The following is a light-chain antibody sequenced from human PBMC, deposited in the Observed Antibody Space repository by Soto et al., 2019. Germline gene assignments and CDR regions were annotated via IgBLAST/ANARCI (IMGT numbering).Light chain of an antibody. CDR1: SSDIGGYNF. V-gene: IGLV2-14*03. CDR2: DVS. CDR3: CSYSSGNSLLI. J-gene: IGLJ2*01. Sequence: QSALTQPASVCGSPGQSITIACTGSSSDIGGYNFVSWYQKHPGTAPKLVISDVSNRPSGVSNRFSGSKSGNTASLTISGLQAGDEADYYCCSYSSGNSLLIFGGGTKLTVL.